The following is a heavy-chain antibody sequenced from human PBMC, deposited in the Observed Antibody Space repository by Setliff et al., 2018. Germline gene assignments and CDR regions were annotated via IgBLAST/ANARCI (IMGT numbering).Heavy chain of an antibody. V-gene: IGHV1-8*02. J-gene: IGHJ4*02. D-gene: IGHD3-16*02. CDR2: MNPNSGNT. CDR3: ARRPGYRSAHSNESY. Sequence: GASVKVSCKTSGYSFTVFGISWVRQAPGQGLEWMGWMNPNSGNTGYAQKFQGRVTMTRDTAISTAYMELGSLRSEDTAVYYCARRPGYRSAHSNESYWGQGTLVTVSS. CDR1: GYSFTVFG.